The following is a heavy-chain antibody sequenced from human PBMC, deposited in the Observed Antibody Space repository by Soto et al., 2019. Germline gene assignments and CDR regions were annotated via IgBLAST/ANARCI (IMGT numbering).Heavy chain of an antibody. V-gene: IGHV4-31*03. Sequence: PSETLCLTYTVSGGTISSGGYYWSWIRQHPGKGLEWIGYIYYSGSTYYNYYNPSLKSRVTISVDTSKNQFSLRLSSVTAADTAVYYCARTPLLWGQGTLVTVSS. CDR1: GGTISSGGYY. D-gene: IGHD1-26*01. CDR2: IYYSGSTYYN. J-gene: IGHJ4*02. CDR3: ARTPLL.